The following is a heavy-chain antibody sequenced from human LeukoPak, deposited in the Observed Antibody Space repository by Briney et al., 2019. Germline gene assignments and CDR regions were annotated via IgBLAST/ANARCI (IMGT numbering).Heavy chain of an antibody. V-gene: IGHV4-4*07. CDR1: RDSIRCNY. CDR2: IHDSGNT. CDR3: ARDPNSAL. Sequence: SETLSLTCTLSRDSIRCNYWIWIRQPAGKGLEWIGRIHDSGNTNYNPSLKSRVTMSIDTSKNQFSLKLSSVTAADTAVYYCARDPNSALWGQGTLVTVSS. D-gene: IGHD4-23*01. J-gene: IGHJ4*02.